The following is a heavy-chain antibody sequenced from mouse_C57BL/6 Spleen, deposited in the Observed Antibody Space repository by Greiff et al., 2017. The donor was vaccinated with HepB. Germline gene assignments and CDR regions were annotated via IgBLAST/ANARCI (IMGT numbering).Heavy chain of an antibody. J-gene: IGHJ2*01. CDR3: ATYPYYFDY. D-gene: IGHD2-10*01. CDR2: ISSGSSTI. CDR1: GFTFSDYG. V-gene: IGHV5-17*01. Sequence: EVKLMESGGGLVKPGGSLKLSCAASGFTFSDYGMHWVRQAPEKGLEWVAYISSGSSTIYYADTVKGRFTISRDNAKNTLFLQMTSLRSEDTAMYYCATYPYYFDYWGQGTTLTVSS.